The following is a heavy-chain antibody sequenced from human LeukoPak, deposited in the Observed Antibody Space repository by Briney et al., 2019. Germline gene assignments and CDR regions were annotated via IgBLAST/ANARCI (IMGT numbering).Heavy chain of an antibody. CDR1: GFTFSSYG. D-gene: IGHD5-18*01. CDR2: IRYDGSNK. J-gene: IGHJ4*02. V-gene: IGHV3-33*01. CDR3: ARDLGDTAMVTFDY. Sequence: QSGRSLRLFCAASGFTFSSYGMHWVRQARGKGLEWVAVIRYDGSNKYYADSVKGRFTLSRDNSKNTLYLQMNSLRAEDTAVYYCARDLGDTAMVTFDYWGQGTLVTVSS.